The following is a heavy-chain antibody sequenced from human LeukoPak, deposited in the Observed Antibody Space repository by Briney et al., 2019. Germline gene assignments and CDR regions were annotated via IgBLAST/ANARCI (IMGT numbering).Heavy chain of an antibody. V-gene: IGHV4-59*01. CDR3: ARAGGITIFGVNYYYCGMDV. J-gene: IGHJ6*02. CDR2: IYYSGST. CDR1: GGSISSYY. Sequence: SETLSLTCTVSGGSISSYYWSWIRQPPGKGLEWIGYIYYSGSTNYNPSLKSRVTISVDTSKNRFSLKLSSVTAADTAVYYCARAGGITIFGVNYYYCGMDVWGQGTTVTVSS. D-gene: IGHD3-3*01.